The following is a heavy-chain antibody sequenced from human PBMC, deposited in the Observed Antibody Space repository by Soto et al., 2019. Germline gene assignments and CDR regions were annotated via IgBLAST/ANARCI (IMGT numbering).Heavy chain of an antibody. CDR2: IYYGGTT. J-gene: IGHJ4*01. Sequence: SETLSLTCTVSGGSLSPNYWSWIRQPPGKGLEWTGYIYYGGTTTNNPSLNSRVAISIDTSKNLFSLNLSSVTAADTAIYYCAGGGATIYFDYWGHGTLVTVSS. CDR3: AGGGATIYFDY. D-gene: IGHD1-26*01. V-gene: IGHV4-59*08. CDR1: GGSLSPNY.